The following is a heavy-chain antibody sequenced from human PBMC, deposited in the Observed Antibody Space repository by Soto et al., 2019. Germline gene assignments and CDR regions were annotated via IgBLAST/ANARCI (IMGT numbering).Heavy chain of an antibody. V-gene: IGHV1-46*01. CDR2: INPSGGST. Sequence: ASVKVSCKASGYIFINYYMHWVRQAPGQGLEWMAKINPSGGSTNYAQKFQDRITITRDRSTSTVFMDLSGLRSQDTAVYFCARGNNYFSGTYAKIDYWGQGTLVTVSS. D-gene: IGHD3-10*01. J-gene: IGHJ4*02. CDR3: ARGNNYFSGTYAKIDY. CDR1: GYIFINYY.